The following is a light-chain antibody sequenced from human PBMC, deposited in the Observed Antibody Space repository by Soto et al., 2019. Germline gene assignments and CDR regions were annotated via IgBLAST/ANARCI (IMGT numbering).Light chain of an antibody. CDR2: AAS. Sequence: DIQMTQSPSSLSASVGDRVTITCRASQSISSYLNWYQQKPGKAPKLLIYAASSLQSGVPSRFSGSGSGTDFTLTISSLQPEDFATYYCPQSYSTPQMYTFGQGTKVDI. CDR1: QSISSY. CDR3: PQSYSTPQMYT. J-gene: IGKJ2*01. V-gene: IGKV1-39*01.